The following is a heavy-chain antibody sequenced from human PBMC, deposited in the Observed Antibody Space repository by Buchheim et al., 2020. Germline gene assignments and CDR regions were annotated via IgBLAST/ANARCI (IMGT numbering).Heavy chain of an antibody. CDR2: INYSGSA. V-gene: IGHV4-39*07. CDR3: AREYSTSSGPSFDY. CDR1: GGSISSRGYY. J-gene: IGHJ4*02. D-gene: IGHD6-6*01. Sequence: QLQLQESGPGLVKPSETLSLICSVSGGSISSRGYYWGWIRQPPGKGLEWIGSINYSGSAYYNPSLKSRVTISVDTSQNLFSLKLTSMTAADTAVYYCAREYSTSSGPSFDYWGQGTL.